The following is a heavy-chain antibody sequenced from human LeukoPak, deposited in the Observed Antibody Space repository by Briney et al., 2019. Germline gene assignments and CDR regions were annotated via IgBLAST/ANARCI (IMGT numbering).Heavy chain of an antibody. CDR2: MSYNGSDK. CDR3: ARDAGYDSGGYYPGV. D-gene: IGHD3-22*01. V-gene: IGHV3-30-3*01. Sequence: GGSLRLSCAASGFTFNTYAFLWVRQTPGKGLELVALMSYNGSDKKYADSLKGRFTISRDDSRNTLYLQMNSLRAEDTAVYYCARDAGYDSGGYYPGVWGQGTLVTVSS. J-gene: IGHJ1*01. CDR1: GFTFNTYA.